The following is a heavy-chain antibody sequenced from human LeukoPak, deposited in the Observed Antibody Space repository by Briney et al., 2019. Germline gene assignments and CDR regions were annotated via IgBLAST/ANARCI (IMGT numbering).Heavy chain of an antibody. CDR3: ARDTPPSYYHYIDV. V-gene: IGHV3-48*03. Sequence: GGSLRLSCAASGFTFSSYEMNWVRQAPGKGLEWVSYISGGDSTIYYADSVKGRFTISRDNAKNSLYLQMNSLRAEDTAVYYCARDTPPSYYHYIDVWGKGTTVTVSS. CDR2: ISGGDSTI. CDR1: GFTFSSYE. J-gene: IGHJ6*03.